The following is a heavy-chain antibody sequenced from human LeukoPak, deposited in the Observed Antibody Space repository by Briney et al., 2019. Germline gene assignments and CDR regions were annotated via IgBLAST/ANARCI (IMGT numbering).Heavy chain of an antibody. J-gene: IGHJ2*01. V-gene: IGHV3-48*03. CDR3: ARVRYIDL. CDR1: LFTFSSYE. CDR2: ICSIGRNI. Sequence: GGSLRLSCVASLFTFSSYEMNWVRQPPGKGVEGVSYICSIGRNIYYADTVKGRFTICRDNAKNSLYLQMNSLRDEDTAVYYCARVRYIDLWGRGALVTVSS.